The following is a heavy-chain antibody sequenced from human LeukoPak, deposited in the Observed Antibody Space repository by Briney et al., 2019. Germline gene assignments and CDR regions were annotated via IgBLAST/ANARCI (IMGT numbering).Heavy chain of an antibody. V-gene: IGHV3-64D*06. D-gene: IGHD3-16*01. J-gene: IGHJ5*02. CDR2: ISGNGGST. CDR3: VIAFGGSWSTWFDL. CDR1: GFTFSTYP. Sequence: GGSLRLSCSASGFTFSTYPMHWVRQAPGKGLEYVSAISGNGGSTYYADSVKGRFIISRDNSKNTLYLQMRSLRTEDTAVYYCVIAFGGSWSTWFDLWGQGTLVTVSS.